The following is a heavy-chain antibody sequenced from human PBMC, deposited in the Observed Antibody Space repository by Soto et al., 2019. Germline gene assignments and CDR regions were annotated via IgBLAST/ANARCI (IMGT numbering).Heavy chain of an antibody. CDR2: IIPILGIA. CDR1: GGTFSSYT. J-gene: IGHJ3*02. CDR3: AREGDDYGDCPMAFDI. V-gene: IGHV1-69*02. D-gene: IGHD4-17*01. Sequence: QVQLVQSGAEVKKPGSSVKVSCKASGGTFSSYTISWVRQAPGQGLEWMGRIIPILGIANYAQKFQGRVTITADKSTNTAYLELSSLRSEDTAVYYCAREGDDYGDCPMAFDIWGQGTMVTVSS.